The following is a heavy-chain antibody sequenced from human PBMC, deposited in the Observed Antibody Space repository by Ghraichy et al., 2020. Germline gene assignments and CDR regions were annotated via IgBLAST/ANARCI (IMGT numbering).Heavy chain of an antibody. CDR2: IYSGGST. D-gene: IGHD6-19*01. CDR1: GFTVSSNY. V-gene: IGHV3-66*02. Sequence: AGSLRLSCAASGFTVSSNYMSWVRQAPGKGLEWVSVIYSGGSTYYAHSVKGRFTISRDNSKNTLYLQMNSLRAEDTAVYYCATLFASIAVAGTHENWFDPWGQGTLVTVSS. CDR3: ATLFASIAVAGTHENWFDP. J-gene: IGHJ5*02.